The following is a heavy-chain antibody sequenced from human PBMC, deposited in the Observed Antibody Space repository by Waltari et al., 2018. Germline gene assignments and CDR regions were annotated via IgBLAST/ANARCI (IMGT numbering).Heavy chain of an antibody. V-gene: IGHV4-34*01. CDR1: GGSFSGYY. J-gene: IGHJ6*02. CDR3: AKELAAAGDYYYDGMDV. Sequence: QVQLQQWGAGLLKPSETLSLTCAVHGGSFSGYYRSWIRQPPGKGREWIGEKKHSGSTNDNPSLKSRVTIAVDTSKNTLYLQMNSLGAEDTAVYYCAKELAAAGDYYYDGMDVWGQGTTVTVS. CDR2: KKHSGST. D-gene: IGHD6-13*01.